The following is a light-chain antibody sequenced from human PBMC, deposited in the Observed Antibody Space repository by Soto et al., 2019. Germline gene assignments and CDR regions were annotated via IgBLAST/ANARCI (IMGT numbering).Light chain of an antibody. V-gene: IGKV1-5*01. CDR3: QQYNTFWT. CDR2: DVS. CDR1: QGISSW. J-gene: IGKJ1*01. Sequence: DIQMTQSPSTLSASVGDRVTITCRASQGISSWLAWYQQKPGKAPKLLIYDVSNLESGVPSRFSGSGSGTEFTLTISSLQPDDVATYYCQQYNTFWTFGQGTKVDIK.